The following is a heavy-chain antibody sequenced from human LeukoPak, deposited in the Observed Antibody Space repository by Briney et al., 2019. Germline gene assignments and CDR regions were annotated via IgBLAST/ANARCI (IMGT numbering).Heavy chain of an antibody. V-gene: IGHV3-53*04. CDR1: GCTVSSNY. Sequence: GGSLRLSCAASGCTVSSNYMSWVRQAPGKGLEWVSVIYSGGSTYYADSVKGRFTISRHNSKNTLYLQMNSLRAEDTAVYYCASEPTPASGYYYYGMDVWGQGTTVTVSS. CDR3: ASEPTPASGYYYYGMDV. D-gene: IGHD4-11*01. J-gene: IGHJ6*02. CDR2: IYSGGST.